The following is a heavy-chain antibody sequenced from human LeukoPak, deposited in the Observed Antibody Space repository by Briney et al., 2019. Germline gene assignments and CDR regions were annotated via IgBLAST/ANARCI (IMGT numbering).Heavy chain of an antibody. Sequence: SETLSLTCTVSGGSIRNYYWSWIRQPPGKGLEWIGEIYHSGSTNYNPSLKSRVTISVDKSKNNFSLKLSSVTAADTAVYYCARRRIVAANYFDYWGQGTLVTVSS. CDR2: IYHSGST. J-gene: IGHJ4*02. D-gene: IGHD5-12*01. CDR1: GGSIRNYY. V-gene: IGHV4-59*08. CDR3: ARRRIVAANYFDY.